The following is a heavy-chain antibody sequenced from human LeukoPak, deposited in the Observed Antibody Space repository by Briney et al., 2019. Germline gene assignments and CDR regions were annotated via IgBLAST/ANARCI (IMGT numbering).Heavy chain of an antibody. Sequence: GGSLRLSCAASGFTFGGYWMSWVRQAPGKGLEWVANIKQDGSEKYYVDSVKGRFTISRDNAKNSLYLQMNSLRAEDTAVYYCAGSSGWWIPLDYWGQGTLVTVSS. J-gene: IGHJ4*02. CDR3: AGSSGWWIPLDY. CDR2: IKQDGSEK. V-gene: IGHV3-7*01. CDR1: GFTFGGYW. D-gene: IGHD6-19*01.